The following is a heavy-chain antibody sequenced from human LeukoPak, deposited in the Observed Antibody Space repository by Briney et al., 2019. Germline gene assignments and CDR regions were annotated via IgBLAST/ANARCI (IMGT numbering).Heavy chain of an antibody. V-gene: IGHV4-39*07. J-gene: IGHJ4*02. CDR2: IYYSGST. CDR3: ARGHVLDY. Sequence: SETLSLTCTVSGGSITNNSDYWGCIRQPPGKGLEWIGSIYYSGSTYYNPSLKSRVAISVDTSKNQFSLKLNSVTAADTAVYYCARGHVLDYWGQGTLVTVSS. CDR1: GGSITNNSDY.